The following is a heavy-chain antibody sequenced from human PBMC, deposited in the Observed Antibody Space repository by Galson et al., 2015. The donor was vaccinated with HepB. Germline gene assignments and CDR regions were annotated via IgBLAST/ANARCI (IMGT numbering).Heavy chain of an antibody. D-gene: IGHD1-14*01. J-gene: IGHJ4*02. CDR3: AKGCRTGTTCYIIES. CDR2: ISSDGDSK. Sequence: SLRLSCAASGFSFSDHGMHWVRHVAGKGLEWLTVISSDGDSKRYEHSLMGRFTISRDNSKNTLFLEMSSLGPEDTAVYYCAKGCRTGTTCYIIESWGQGTPVTVSS. V-gene: IGHV3-30*18. CDR1: GFSFSDHG.